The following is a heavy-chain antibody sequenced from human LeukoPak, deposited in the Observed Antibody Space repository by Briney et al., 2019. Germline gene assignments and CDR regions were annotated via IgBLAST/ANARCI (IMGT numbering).Heavy chain of an antibody. CDR3: ANVLAYYYDSSGYT. D-gene: IGHD3-22*01. V-gene: IGHV3-23*01. Sequence: PGGSLRLSCAASGFTFSSYAMSWVRQAPGKGLEWVSAISGSGGSTYYADSVKGRFTISRDNSKNTLYLQMNSLRAEDTAVYYWANVLAYYYDSSGYTWGQGTLVAVSS. CDR2: ISGSGGST. CDR1: GFTFSSYA. J-gene: IGHJ5*02.